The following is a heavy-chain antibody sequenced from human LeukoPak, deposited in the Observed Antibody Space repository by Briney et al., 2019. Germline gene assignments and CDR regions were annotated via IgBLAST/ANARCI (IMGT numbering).Heavy chain of an antibody. CDR2: IIPIFGTA. V-gene: IGHV1-69*05. D-gene: IGHD1-7*01. CDR1: GGTFSSYA. Sequence: SVKVSCKASGGTFSSYAISWVRQAPGQGLEWMGGIIPIFGTANYAQKFQGRVTITTDESTSTAYMELSSLRSEDTAVYYCARGSEANYPPLDYWGQGTLVTVSS. J-gene: IGHJ4*02. CDR3: ARGSEANYPPLDY.